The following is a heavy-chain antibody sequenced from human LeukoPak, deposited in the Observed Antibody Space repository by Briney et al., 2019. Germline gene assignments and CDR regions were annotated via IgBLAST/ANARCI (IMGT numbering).Heavy chain of an antibody. CDR3: ARGYTYFAY. J-gene: IGHJ4*02. V-gene: IGHV3-30*02. CDR1: GFTFRNYG. Sequence: GGSLRLSCAASGFTFRNYGMHWVRQAPGKGVEWVTFIRYDGADEYYADSVKGRFTISRDDSKNTVFLQMNTLRVEDTAVYYCARGYTYFAYWGQGTLVTVSS. CDR2: IRYDGADE. D-gene: IGHD3-16*02.